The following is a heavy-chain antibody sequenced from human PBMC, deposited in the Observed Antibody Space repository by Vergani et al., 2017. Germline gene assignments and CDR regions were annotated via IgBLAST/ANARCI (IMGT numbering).Heavy chain of an antibody. D-gene: IGHD1-7*01. CDR1: GFTFSSYS. CDR2: ISSSSSYI. V-gene: IGHV3-21*01. Sequence: EVQLVESGGGLVKPGGSLRLSCAVSGFTFSSYSMNWVRQAPGKGLEWVSSISSSSSYIYYADSVKGRFTISRDNAKNSLYLQMNSLRAADTAVYYCARDLNRDSITGTTSESTHFGPWGQGTLVTVSS. CDR3: ARDLNRDSITGTTSESTHFGP. J-gene: IGHJ5*02.